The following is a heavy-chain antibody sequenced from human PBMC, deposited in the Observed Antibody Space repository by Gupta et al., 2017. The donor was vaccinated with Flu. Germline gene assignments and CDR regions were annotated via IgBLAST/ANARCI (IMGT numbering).Heavy chain of an antibody. CDR2: IKLEGSEA. D-gene: IGHD6-6*01. Sequence: LSCAASGFTFSIYWMTWVRQAPGKGLEWVANIKLEGSEAYYVDSVKGRFTISRATTDTSLFLQMNRLGAEDTARSYCASGLTSDPYWGQGTLVTVSS. CDR3: ASGLTSDPY. CDR1: GFTFSIYW. V-gene: IGHV3-7*01. J-gene: IGHJ4*02.